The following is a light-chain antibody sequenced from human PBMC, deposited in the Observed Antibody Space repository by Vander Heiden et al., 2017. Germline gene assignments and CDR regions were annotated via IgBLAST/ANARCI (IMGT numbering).Light chain of an antibody. CDR2: DAS. V-gene: IGKV1-33*01. CDR3: QQYDNLPST. J-gene: IGKJ2*01. CDR1: QDISNY. Sequence: DIQMTQSPSSLSASVGDRVTINCQASQDISNYLNWYQQKPGKAPKLLIYDASNLETGVPSRFSGSGSGTDFTFTISSLQPEDIATYYCQQYDNLPSTFGQGTKLEIK.